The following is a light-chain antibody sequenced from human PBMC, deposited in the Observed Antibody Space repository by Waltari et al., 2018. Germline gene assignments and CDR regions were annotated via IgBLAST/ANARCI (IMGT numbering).Light chain of an antibody. CDR3: ATWDDTLHGCWV. V-gene: IGLV1-44*01. CDR2: TDN. Sequence: QSVLTQPPSASGTPGQRVTISCSGSSSHIGIDTLNWFQHLPGTAPKLLIYTDNQRPSGVPDRFSGSKSGTSASLAISGLQSEDEADYYCATWDDTLHGCWVFGGGTKLTVL. J-gene: IGLJ3*02. CDR1: SSHIGIDT.